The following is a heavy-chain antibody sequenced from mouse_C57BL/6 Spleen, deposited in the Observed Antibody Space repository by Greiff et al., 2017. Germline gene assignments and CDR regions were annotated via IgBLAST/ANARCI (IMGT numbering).Heavy chain of an antibody. Sequence: EVKLVESGGGLVKPGGSLKLSCAASGFTFSDYGMHWVRQAPEKGLEWVAYISSGSSTIYYADTVKGRFTISRDNAKNTLFLQMTSLRSEDTAMYYCARRTVGAMDYWGQGTSVTVSS. J-gene: IGHJ4*01. CDR3: ARRTVGAMDY. D-gene: IGHD1-1*01. V-gene: IGHV5-17*01. CDR1: GFTFSDYG. CDR2: ISSGSSTI.